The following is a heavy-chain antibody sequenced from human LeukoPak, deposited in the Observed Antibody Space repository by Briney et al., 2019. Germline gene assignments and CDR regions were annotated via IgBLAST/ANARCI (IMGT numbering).Heavy chain of an antibody. CDR2: ISAYNGNT. V-gene: IGHV1-18*01. CDR1: GYTFTSYG. J-gene: IGHJ6*03. Sequence: ASVKVSCKASGYTFTSYGISWVRQAPGQGLEWMGWISAYNGNTNYAQKLQGRVTMTTDTSTSTAYMELRSLRSDDTAVYYCAREIHDFWSGPNYYYMDVWGKGTTVTVSS. D-gene: IGHD3-3*01. CDR3: AREIHDFWSGPNYYYMDV.